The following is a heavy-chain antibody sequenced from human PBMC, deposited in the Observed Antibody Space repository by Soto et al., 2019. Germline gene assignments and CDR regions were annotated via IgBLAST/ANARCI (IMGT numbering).Heavy chain of an antibody. CDR2: IGGTT. J-gene: IGHJ4*02. V-gene: IGHV3-48*04. CDR1: GFTFSTYS. Sequence: GGSLRLSCAASGFTFSTYSMNWVRQAPGKGLEWVSYIGGTTSYADSVKGRFTISRDNAKNSLDLQMNSLRVEDTAIYYCARDSAYSFDFWGQGTLVTVSS. D-gene: IGHD5-12*01. CDR3: ARDSAYSFDF.